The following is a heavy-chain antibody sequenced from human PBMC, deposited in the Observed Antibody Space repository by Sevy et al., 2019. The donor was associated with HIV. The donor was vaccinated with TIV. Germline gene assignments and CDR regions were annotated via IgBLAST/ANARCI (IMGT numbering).Heavy chain of an antibody. J-gene: IGHJ6*02. V-gene: IGHV4-59*01. CDR1: GGSISGYY. Sequence: SETLSLTCTVSGGSISGYYWSWIRQPPGKGLEWIGYIYYSGRTNYNSSFKSRVAISVDTSKNQFSLKLRSVTAADTAVYYCARALQDYYYAMDVWGQGTTVTVSS. CDR3: ARALQDYYYAMDV. CDR2: IYYSGRT.